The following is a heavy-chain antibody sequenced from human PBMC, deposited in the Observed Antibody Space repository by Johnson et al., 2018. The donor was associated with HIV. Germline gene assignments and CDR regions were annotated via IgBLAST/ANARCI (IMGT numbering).Heavy chain of an antibody. V-gene: IGHV3-33*01. CDR2: MWYDGSNK. J-gene: IGHJ3*02. Sequence: QVQLVESGGGVVQPGRSLRLSCAASGFTFSTYGMHWVRQAPGKGLEWVAAMWYDGSNKYYADSVKGRCTISRDNSKNTLYLQMNSLRAGDTAVYYCARGRGVGRPIQKWLGAAFDIWGQGTMVTVSS. CDR1: GFTFSTYG. D-gene: IGHD5-18*01. CDR3: ARGRGVGRPIQKWLGAAFDI.